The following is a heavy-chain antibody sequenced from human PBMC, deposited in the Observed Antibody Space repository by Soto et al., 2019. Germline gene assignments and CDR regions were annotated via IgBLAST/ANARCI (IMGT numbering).Heavy chain of an antibody. J-gene: IGHJ5*02. D-gene: IGHD2-21*01. Sequence: EVQVVESGGGLVQPGGSLRLSCAASGFTFGIHWMTWVRQVPGKGLEWVANINQGGSDKYYVDSVKGRFIISRDNAKDSSYLQMNSLRVEDTAVYYCATSMRHTLDPWGQGTLVTVS. CDR3: ATSMRHTLDP. V-gene: IGHV3-7*01. CDR2: INQGGSDK. CDR1: GFTFGIHW.